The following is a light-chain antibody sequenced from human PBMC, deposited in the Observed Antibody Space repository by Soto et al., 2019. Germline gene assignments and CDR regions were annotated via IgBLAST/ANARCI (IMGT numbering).Light chain of an antibody. CDR3: QSYDSSLSVV. CDR1: GSNIGAGYD. Sequence: QSVLTQPPSVSGAPGQRVTISCSGGGSNIGAGYDVHWYQQLPEAAPKLLIYGNSNRPSGVPDRFSGSKSGTSASLAITGLQAEDEADFYCQSYDSSLSVVFGGGPKLTVL. CDR2: GNS. J-gene: IGLJ2*01. V-gene: IGLV1-40*01.